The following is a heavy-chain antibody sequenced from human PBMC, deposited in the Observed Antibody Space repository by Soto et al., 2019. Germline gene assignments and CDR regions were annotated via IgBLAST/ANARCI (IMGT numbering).Heavy chain of an antibody. Sequence: SETLSLTCTVSGGSISSDFWSWIRQPPGKGLEWIGYISISGNTDYSPSLKSRATISADTSRNQFSLKLRSVNTADTAVYFCAREIAVAGGYYFDYWGQGTLVTVSS. J-gene: IGHJ4*02. CDR3: AREIAVAGGYYFDY. CDR2: ISISGNT. CDR1: GGSISSDF. V-gene: IGHV4-59*01. D-gene: IGHD6-19*01.